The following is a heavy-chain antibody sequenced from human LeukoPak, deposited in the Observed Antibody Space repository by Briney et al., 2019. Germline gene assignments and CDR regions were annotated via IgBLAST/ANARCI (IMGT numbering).Heavy chain of an antibody. CDR3: ARSYCSVTSCYEYFDY. V-gene: IGHV3-30*01. D-gene: IGHD2-2*01. Sequence: GGSLRLSCAASGFTFSSYAIHWVRQAPGKGLNWVAVISYDGSSTYYADSVKGRFTISRDNSKNTLYLQMNSLRPEDTAVYFCARSYCSVTSCYEYFDYWGQGTLVTVSS. CDR2: ISYDGSST. J-gene: IGHJ4*02. CDR1: GFTFSSYA.